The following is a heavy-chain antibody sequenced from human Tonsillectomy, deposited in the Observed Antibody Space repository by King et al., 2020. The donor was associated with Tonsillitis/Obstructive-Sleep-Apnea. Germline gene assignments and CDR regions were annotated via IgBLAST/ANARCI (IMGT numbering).Heavy chain of an antibody. V-gene: IGHV3-23*04. CDR3: AKLVVPAATYYYYYYGMDV. CDR2: ISGSGGST. D-gene: IGHD2-2*01. J-gene: IGHJ6*02. CDR1: GFTFSSYA. Sequence: VQLVESGGGLVQPGGSLRLSCAASGFTFSSYAMSWVRQAPGKGLEWVSAISGSGGSTYYAESVKGRFTISRDHSKNTLYLKMNSLRAEDTAVYYCAKLVVPAATYYYYYYGMDVWGQGTTVTVSS.